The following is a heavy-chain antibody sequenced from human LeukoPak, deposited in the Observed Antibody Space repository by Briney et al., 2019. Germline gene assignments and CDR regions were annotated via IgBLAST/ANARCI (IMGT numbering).Heavy chain of an antibody. J-gene: IGHJ5*02. CDR2: IYYSGST. CDR1: GGSISSGDYY. CDR3: ARGTAKYSSGNWFDP. V-gene: IGHV4-30-4*08. D-gene: IGHD6-25*01. Sequence: KPSETLSLTCTVSGGSISSGDYYWSWIRQPPGKGLEWIGYIYYSGSTYYNPSLKSRVTISVDTSKNQFSLKLSSVTAADTAVYYCARGTAKYSSGNWFDPWGQGTLVTVSS.